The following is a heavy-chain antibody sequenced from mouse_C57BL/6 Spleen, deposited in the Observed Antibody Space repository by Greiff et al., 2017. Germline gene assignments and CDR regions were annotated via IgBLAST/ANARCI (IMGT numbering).Heavy chain of an antibody. Sequence: VQLQQPGAELVKPGASVKLSCKASGYTFTSYWMHWVKQRPGQGLEWIGMIHPNSGSTNYNEKFKSKATLTVDKSSSTAYMQLSSLTSEDSAVYYCARSPTGYYFDYGGQGTTLTVSS. CDR2: IHPNSGST. J-gene: IGHJ2*01. CDR1: GYTFTSYW. D-gene: IGHD4-1*02. V-gene: IGHV1-64*01. CDR3: ARSPTGYYFDY.